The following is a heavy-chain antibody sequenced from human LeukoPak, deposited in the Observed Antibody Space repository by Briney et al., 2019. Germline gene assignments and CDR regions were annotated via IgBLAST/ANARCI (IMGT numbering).Heavy chain of an antibody. CDR3: ARGSYGDYVYAFDI. D-gene: IGHD4-17*01. CDR1: GGSISNYY. CDR2: IYFAGNT. Sequence: SETLSLTCAVSGGSISNYYWSWIRQPPGKGLEWLGYIYFAGNTNYNPALKSRVTISVDTTKNQFSLRLSSVTAADTAVYYCARGSYGDYVYAFDIWGQGTMVTVSS. J-gene: IGHJ3*02. V-gene: IGHV4-59*12.